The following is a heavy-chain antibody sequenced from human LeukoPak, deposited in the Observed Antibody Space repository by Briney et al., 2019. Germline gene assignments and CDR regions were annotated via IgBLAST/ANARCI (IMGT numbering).Heavy chain of an antibody. J-gene: IGHJ4*02. V-gene: IGHV1-3*01. D-gene: IGHD3-22*01. CDR1: GYTFTSNY. CDR2: INAGNGNT. Sequence: ASVKVSCKASGYTFTSNYIHWVRQAPGQRLEWMGWINAGNGNTKYSQKFQGRVTITRDTSASTAYMELSSLRSEDTAVYYCARDVVTFYDDSSGYYYWGQGTLVTVSS. CDR3: ARDVVTFYDDSSGYYY.